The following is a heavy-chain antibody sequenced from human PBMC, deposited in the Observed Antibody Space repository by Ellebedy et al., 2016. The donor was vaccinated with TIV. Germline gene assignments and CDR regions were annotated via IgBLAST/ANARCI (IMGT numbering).Heavy chain of an antibody. CDR2: IYYSGST. J-gene: IGHJ6*02. CDR1: GGSISSSSYY. D-gene: IGHD6-19*01. V-gene: IGHV4-61*01. Sequence: SETLSLTCTVSGGSISSSSYYWSWIRQPPGKGLEWIGYIYYSGSTNYNPSLKSRVTISVDTSKNQFSLKLSSVTAADTAVYYCARVGANSGWYDNYYYGMDVWGQGTTVTVSS. CDR3: ARVGANSGWYDNYYYGMDV.